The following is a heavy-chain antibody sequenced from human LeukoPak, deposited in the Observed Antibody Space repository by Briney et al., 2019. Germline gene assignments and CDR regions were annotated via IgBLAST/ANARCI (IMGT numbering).Heavy chain of an antibody. CDR2: IFYSGST. J-gene: IGHJ4*02. Sequence: SETLSLTCTVSGGSITSYYWSWIRQPPGKGQEWIGHIFYSGSTKYNPSLKSRVTISVDTSKNQFSLKLSSVTAADTAVYYCARRSSGLFYFDYWGQGTLVTVSS. D-gene: IGHD2-21*01. CDR1: GGSITSYY. V-gene: IGHV4-59*08. CDR3: ARRSSGLFYFDY.